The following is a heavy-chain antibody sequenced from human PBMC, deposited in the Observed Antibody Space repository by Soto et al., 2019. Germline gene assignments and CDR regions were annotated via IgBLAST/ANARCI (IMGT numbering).Heavy chain of an antibody. J-gene: IGHJ5*02. V-gene: IGHV4-38-2*01. CDR3: ARVGPWVPYYYDSSPHTFENWFDP. CDR2: IYHVGTT. D-gene: IGHD3-22*01. CDR1: GYSISSGYY. Sequence: KASETLSLTCDVSGYSISSGYYWGWLRQPPGKGLEWIGSIYHVGTTYYNPSLNSRVTLSIDMTNNHVSLILNSVTAADTAVYYCARVGPWVPYYYDSSPHTFENWFDPWGQGTLVTVSS.